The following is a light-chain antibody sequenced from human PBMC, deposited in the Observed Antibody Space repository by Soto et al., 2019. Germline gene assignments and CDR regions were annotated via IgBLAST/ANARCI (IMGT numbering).Light chain of an antibody. Sequence: QSALTQPPSASVSPGQSVTISCTGTSSDVGGYNYVSWYQQHPGKAPKLMIYEVTKRPSGVPDRFSGSKSGNTASLTVSGLQAEDEADYYCSSYAGSNNRYVFGTGTKVTV. V-gene: IGLV2-8*01. CDR3: SSYAGSNNRYV. CDR1: SSDVGGYNY. CDR2: EVT. J-gene: IGLJ1*01.